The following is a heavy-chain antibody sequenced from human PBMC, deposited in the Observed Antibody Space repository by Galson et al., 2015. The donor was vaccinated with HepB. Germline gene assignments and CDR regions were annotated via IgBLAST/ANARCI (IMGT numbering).Heavy chain of an antibody. J-gene: IGHJ5*02. CDR1: GVTFSSYA. D-gene: IGHD6-19*01. CDR3: AGYGGTGHSSLRRNWFDP. Sequence: SVKVSCKASGVTFSSYAISWVRQAPGQGLEWMGGIIPIVGIANYAQKFQGRVTITADKSTSTAYMELSSLISGDTAVYYCAGYGGTGHSSLRRNWFDPWGQGTLVTVSS. V-gene: IGHV1-69*10. CDR2: IIPIVGIA.